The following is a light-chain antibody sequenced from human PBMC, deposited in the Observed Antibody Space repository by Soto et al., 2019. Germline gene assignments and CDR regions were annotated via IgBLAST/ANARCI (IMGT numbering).Light chain of an antibody. Sequence: QSVLTQPASVSGSPGQSIAISCTGSSSDVGIYNYVSWYQQHPGKVPKLIIYEVSNRPSGVSNRFSGSKSGNTASLTISGLQAEDEADYYCSSYTTSSTRVFGIGTKVTV. V-gene: IGLV2-14*01. CDR2: EVS. J-gene: IGLJ1*01. CDR3: SSYTTSSTRV. CDR1: SSDVGIYNY.